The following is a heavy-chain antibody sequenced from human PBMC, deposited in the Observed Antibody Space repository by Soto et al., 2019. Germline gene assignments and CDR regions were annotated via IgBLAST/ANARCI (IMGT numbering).Heavy chain of an antibody. CDR3: ARQRTSVVTQAYFGV. CDR2: IYYSGRT. J-gene: IGHJ4*02. Sequence: SETLSLTCTVTGDSINSRSYYWGWIRQPPGKGLEWIGSIYYSGRTYNNPSLRSRVSMSIDTSKDQFSLKLKSVTAADTALYFCARQRTSVVTQAYFGVWGPGSLVTVSS. CDR1: GDSINSRSYY. D-gene: IGHD2-21*02. V-gene: IGHV4-39*01.